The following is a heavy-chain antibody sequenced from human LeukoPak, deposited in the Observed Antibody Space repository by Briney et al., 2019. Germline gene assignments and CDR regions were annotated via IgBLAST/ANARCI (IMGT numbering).Heavy chain of an antibody. CDR1: GFSFSSYW. CDR3: ARDIMVRGVSGMDV. V-gene: IGHV3-7*03. Sequence: GGSLRLSCAASGFSFSSYWMSWVRQPPGKGLEWVAYIKQDGSEKYYVDSVKGRITTSRDNAKNSLYLQRNSLRAEDAAVYYCARDIMVRGVSGMDVWGKGTTVTVSS. D-gene: IGHD3-10*01. J-gene: IGHJ6*04. CDR2: IKQDGSEK.